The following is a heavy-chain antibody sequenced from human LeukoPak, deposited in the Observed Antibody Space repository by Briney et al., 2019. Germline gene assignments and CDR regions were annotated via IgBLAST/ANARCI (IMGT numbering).Heavy chain of an antibody. CDR1: GFTFSSYA. D-gene: IGHD5-24*01. CDR2: ISGSGGST. J-gene: IGHJ6*02. CDR3: AKSLGRWLPYGMDV. Sequence: GASLRLSCAASGFTFSSYAMSWVRQAPGKGLEWVSAISGSGGSTYYADSVKGRFTISRDNSKNTLYLQMNSLRAEDTAVYYCAKSLGRWLPYGMDVWGQGTTVTVSS. V-gene: IGHV3-23*01.